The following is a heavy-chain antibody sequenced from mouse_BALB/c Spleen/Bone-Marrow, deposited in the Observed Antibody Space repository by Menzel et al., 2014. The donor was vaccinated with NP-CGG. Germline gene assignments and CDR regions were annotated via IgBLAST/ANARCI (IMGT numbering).Heavy chain of an antibody. CDR1: GYTFTSYY. D-gene: IGHD2-1*01. CDR2: INPSNDVN. CDR3: SRGGNFDVMDY. V-gene: IGHV1S81*02. J-gene: IGHJ4*01. Sequence: QVQLQQSGAELVKPGASVKLSCKASGYTFTSYYMYWVKQRPGQGLEWIGGINPSNDVNNFNEKFKSKASLTVDKSSSTAYMQLSSLTSEDSAVYYCSRGGNFDVMDYWGQGTSVTVSS.